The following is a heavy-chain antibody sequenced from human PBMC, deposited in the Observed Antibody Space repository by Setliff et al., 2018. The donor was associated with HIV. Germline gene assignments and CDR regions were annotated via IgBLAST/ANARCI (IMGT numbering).Heavy chain of an antibody. V-gene: IGHV4-4*09. D-gene: IGHD3-10*01. CDR2: IFSSGST. Sequence: PSETLSLTCTVSGDSISSYSWNWIRQSPGGGLEWIEFIFSSGSTKYNPSLQSRVTMSIDTSKNQFSLRLTSVTAADTAVYYCARRIDDSGSFPDKNWFDTWGQGSLVTVSS. CDR1: GDSISSYS. CDR3: ARRIDDSGSFPDKNWFDT. J-gene: IGHJ5*02.